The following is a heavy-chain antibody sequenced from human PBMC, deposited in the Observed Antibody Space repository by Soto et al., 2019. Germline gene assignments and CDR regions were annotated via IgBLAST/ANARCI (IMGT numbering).Heavy chain of an antibody. Sequence: ESGGGLVQPGGSLRLSCAASGFTFSNYAMSWVRQAPGKGLEWVSAISGSGVSTYYADSVKGRFTISRDNSKNTLYLQMNSLRADDTAVYYCAKRKGYCTSTTCFFDYWGQGTLVTVSS. D-gene: IGHD2-2*01. J-gene: IGHJ4*02. CDR2: ISGSGVST. V-gene: IGHV3-23*01. CDR1: GFTFSNYA. CDR3: AKRKGYCTSTTCFFDY.